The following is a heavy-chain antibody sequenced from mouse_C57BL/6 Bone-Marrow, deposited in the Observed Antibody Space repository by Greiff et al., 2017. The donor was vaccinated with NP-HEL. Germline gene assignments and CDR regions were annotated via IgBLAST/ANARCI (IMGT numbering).Heavy chain of an antibody. D-gene: IGHD1-1*02. V-gene: IGHV1-54*01. CDR3: AREGYGEFAY. J-gene: IGHJ3*01. Sequence: VQLQQSGAELVRPGTSVKVSCKASGYAFTNYLIEWVKQRPGQGLEWIGVINPGSGGTNYNEKFKGKATLTADKSSSTAYMQLSSLTSEDSAVYFCAREGYGEFAYWGQGTLVTVSA. CDR1: GYAFTNYL. CDR2: INPGSGGT.